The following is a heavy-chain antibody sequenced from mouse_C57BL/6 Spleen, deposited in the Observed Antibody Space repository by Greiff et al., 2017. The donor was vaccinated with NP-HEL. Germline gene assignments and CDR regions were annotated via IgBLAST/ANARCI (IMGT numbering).Heavy chain of an antibody. CDR1: GYTFTDYE. CDR2: IDPETGGT. J-gene: IGHJ3*01. CDR3: TRWDGYDGRFAY. Sequence: VQLQQSGAELVRPGASVTLSCKASGYTFTDYEMHWVKQTPVHGLEWIGAIDPETGGTAYNQKFKGKAILTADKSSSTAYMELRSLTSEDSAVYYCTRWDGYDGRFAYWGQGTLVTVSA. V-gene: IGHV1-15*01. D-gene: IGHD2-2*01.